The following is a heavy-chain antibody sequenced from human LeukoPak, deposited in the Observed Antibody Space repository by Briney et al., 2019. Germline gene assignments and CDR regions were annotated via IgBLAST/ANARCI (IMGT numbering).Heavy chain of an antibody. CDR2: ISGSGGST. CDR3: AKQCDFWSGPDY. D-gene: IGHD3-3*01. V-gene: IGHV3-23*01. Sequence: GGSLRLSCAASGFTFSSYAMNWVRQAPGQGLEWVSGISGSGGSTYYADSVKGRFTISRDNSKNTLYLQMNSLRVEDTAVYYCAKQCDFWSGPDYWGQGTLVTVSS. J-gene: IGHJ4*02. CDR1: GFTFSSYA.